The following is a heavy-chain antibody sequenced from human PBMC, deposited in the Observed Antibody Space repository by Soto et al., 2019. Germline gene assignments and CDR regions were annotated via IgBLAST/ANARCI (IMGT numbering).Heavy chain of an antibody. CDR1: GYTFTSYG. CDR2: ISAYNGNT. D-gene: IGHD6-19*01. V-gene: IGHV1-18*04. Sequence: ASVKVSFKASGYTFTSYGISWVRQAPGQGLEWMGWISAYNGNTNYAQKLQGRVTMTTDTSTSTAYMELRSLRSDDTAVYYCARLIAVAGTVGWFDPWGQGTLVTVSS. CDR3: ARLIAVAGTVGWFDP. J-gene: IGHJ5*02.